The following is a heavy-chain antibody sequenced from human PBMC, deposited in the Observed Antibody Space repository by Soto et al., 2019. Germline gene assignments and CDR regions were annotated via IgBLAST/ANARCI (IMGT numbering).Heavy chain of an antibody. CDR2: ISGSGNSI. J-gene: IGHJ5*02. D-gene: IGHD1-1*01. CDR3: ATLSTQFDR. V-gene: IGHV3-11*01. Sequence: QVLLVESGGGLVKPGGSLRLSCAASGFTFSDYYMSWIRQAPGLGLEWVSYISGSGNSIYYADSVKGRFTISRDNAKNSLYRQMNSLRVEDTAVYYCATLSTQFDRWGQGNLVTVSS. CDR1: GFTFSDYY.